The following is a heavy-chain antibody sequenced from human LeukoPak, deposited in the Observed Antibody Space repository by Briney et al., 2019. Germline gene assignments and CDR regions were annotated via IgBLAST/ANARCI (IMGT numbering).Heavy chain of an antibody. CDR3: AKEAVENFDY. Sequence: GGSLRLSCAASGFTFSNSAMGWVRQAPGKGLEWVSAISGSGGGTYYADSVKGRFTISRDNSKNTVDMQMNSLRAEDTAVYYCAKEAVENFDYWGQGTLVTVSS. V-gene: IGHV3-23*01. CDR1: GFTFSNSA. CDR2: ISGSGGGT. J-gene: IGHJ4*02.